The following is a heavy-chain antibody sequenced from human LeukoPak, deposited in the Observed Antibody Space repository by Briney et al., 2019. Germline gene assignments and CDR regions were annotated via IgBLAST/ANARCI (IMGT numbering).Heavy chain of an antibody. CDR2: IYYSGTT. D-gene: IGHD3-10*01. CDR3: ARVGYGSGSWGWFEP. J-gene: IGHJ5*02. CDR1: GGSISGFF. V-gene: IGHV4-59*01. Sequence: SETLSLSCSVSGGSISGFFWTWIRQSSGKGLEYIGYIYYSGTTDYNPTLKSRVSMSVDTSKNQFFLNLTSVTAADTAIYYCARVGYGSGSWGWFEPWGQGTLVTVSS.